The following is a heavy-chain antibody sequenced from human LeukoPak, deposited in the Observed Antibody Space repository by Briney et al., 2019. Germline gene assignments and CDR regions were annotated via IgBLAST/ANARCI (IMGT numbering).Heavy chain of an antibody. J-gene: IGHJ5*02. CDR3: AKDGAAAGFNWFDP. CDR1: GFTFSSYA. Sequence: GGSLRLSCAASGFTFSSYAMSWVRQAPGKGLEWVSAISGSGDTTYHADSVKGRFTISRDNSKNTLYLQMNGLRAEDTAVYHCAKDGAAAGFNWFDPWGQGTLVTVSS. CDR2: ISGSGDTT. D-gene: IGHD6-13*01. V-gene: IGHV3-23*01.